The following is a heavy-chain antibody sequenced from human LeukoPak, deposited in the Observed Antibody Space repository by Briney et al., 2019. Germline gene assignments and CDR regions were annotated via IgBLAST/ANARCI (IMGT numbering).Heavy chain of an antibody. D-gene: IGHD3-22*01. CDR1: GFTFSSYS. CDR2: ISSSSSYI. Sequence: RSGGSLRLSCAASGFTFSSYSMNWVRQAPGKGLEWVSSISSSSSYIYYADSVKGRFTISRDNAKNSLYLQMNSLRAEDTAVYYCAKDREIVRPDAFDIWGQGTMVTVSS. J-gene: IGHJ3*02. CDR3: AKDREIVRPDAFDI. V-gene: IGHV3-21*04.